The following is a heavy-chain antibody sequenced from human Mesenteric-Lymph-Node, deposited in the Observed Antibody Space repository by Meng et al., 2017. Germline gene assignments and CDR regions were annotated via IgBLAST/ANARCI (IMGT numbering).Heavy chain of an antibody. CDR1: VDSVSSNSAA. J-gene: IGHJ4*02. D-gene: IGHD3-10*01. Sequence: SQTLSLTCAISVDSVSSNSAAWNWITQSPSRGLEWLGRTYYRSKWYNDYAVSVKSRITINPDTSKNQFSLQLNSVTPEDTAFYYCARQRKRLFKQSGSFDYWGQGTLVTVSS. V-gene: IGHV6-1*01. CDR3: ARQRKRLFKQSGSFDY. CDR2: TYYRSKWYN.